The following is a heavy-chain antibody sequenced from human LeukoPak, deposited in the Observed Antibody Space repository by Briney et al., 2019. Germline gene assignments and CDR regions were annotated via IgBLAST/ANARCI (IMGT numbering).Heavy chain of an antibody. V-gene: IGHV3-23*01. J-gene: IGHJ3*02. CDR3: ARDGLSGSWNPEHGAFDI. CDR2: ISGSGGST. D-gene: IGHD3-10*01. CDR1: GFTFSNYA. Sequence: PGGSLRLSCAASGFTFSNYAMTWVRQAPGKGLEWVSGISGSGGSTYYADSVKGRFTISRDNSKNLLYLQMNSLRAEDTAVYHCARDGLSGSWNPEHGAFDIWGQGTMVTVSS.